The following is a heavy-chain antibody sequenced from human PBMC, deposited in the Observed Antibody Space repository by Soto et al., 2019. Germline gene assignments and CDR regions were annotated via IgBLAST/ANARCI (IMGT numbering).Heavy chain of an antibody. CDR3: ARGLWDSSSYASRLWFAP. V-gene: IGHV4-4*07. D-gene: IGHD3-22*01. Sequence: SETLSLTCTVSGVSISSHYWSWIRQSAGKGLEWIGHMSTGGSTNYNPSLNSRITMSVDTSKNQFSLELNSLTAADTAVYYCARGLWDSSSYASRLWFAPWG. CDR1: GVSISSHY. J-gene: IGHJ5*02. CDR2: MSTGGST.